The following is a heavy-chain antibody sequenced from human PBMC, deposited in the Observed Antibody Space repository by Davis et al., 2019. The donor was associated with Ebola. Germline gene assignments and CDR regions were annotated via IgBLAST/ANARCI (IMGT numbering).Heavy chain of an antibody. CDR1: GFTFSGYA. CDR2: ITGSGGVT. D-gene: IGHD1-1*01. Sequence: PGGSLRLSCAASGFTFSGYAMNWVRQAPGKGLEWVSSITGSGGVTYSADSVQGRFTISRDNSKNTLYLQMNNLSAEDTAVYYCAKDQTTAGLYYGMDVWGQGTTVTVSS. CDR3: AKDQTTAGLYYGMDV. J-gene: IGHJ6*02. V-gene: IGHV3-23*01.